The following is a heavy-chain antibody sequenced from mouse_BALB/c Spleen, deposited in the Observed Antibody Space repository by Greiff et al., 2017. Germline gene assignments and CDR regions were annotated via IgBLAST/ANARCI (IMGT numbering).Heavy chain of an antibody. CDR2: ILPGSGST. Sequence: QVQLKQSGAELMKPGASVKISCKATGYTFSSYWIEWVKQRPGHGLEWIGEILPGSGSTNYNEKFKGKATFTADTSSSTAYMHLNSLTSEDSAVYYCARNYRYDGEIWYWGQGTTLTVSS. D-gene: IGHD2-14*01. V-gene: IGHV1-9*01. CDR3: ARNYRYDGEIWY. CDR1: GYTFSSYW. J-gene: IGHJ2*01.